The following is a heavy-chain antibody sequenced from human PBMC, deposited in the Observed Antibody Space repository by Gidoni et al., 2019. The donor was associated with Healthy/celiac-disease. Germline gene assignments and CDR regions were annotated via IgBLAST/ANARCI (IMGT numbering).Heavy chain of an antibody. D-gene: IGHD6-13*01. J-gene: IGHJ4*02. CDR1: GFTFSSYG. V-gene: IGHV3-33*01. CDR2: IWYDGSNK. CDR3: ARDVIAAAYFDY. Sequence: QVQLVASGGGVVQPGRSLRLSCSASGFTFSSYGMHWVRQAPGTGVEWVAVIWYDGSNKYYADSVKGRFTISRDNSKNTLYLQMNSLRAEETAVYYCARDVIAAAYFDYWGQGTLVTVSS.